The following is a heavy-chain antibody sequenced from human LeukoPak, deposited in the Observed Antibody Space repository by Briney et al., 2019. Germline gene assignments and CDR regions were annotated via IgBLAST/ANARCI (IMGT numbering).Heavy chain of an antibody. V-gene: IGHV4-59*08. CDR3: ARHFPSIAAAGLDP. J-gene: IGHJ5*02. CDR2: IYYSGST. D-gene: IGHD6-13*01. CDR1: GGSNSSYY. Sequence: SETLSLTCTVSGGSNSSYYWSWIRQPPGKGLEWIGYIYYSGSTNYNPSLKSRVTISVDTSKNQFSLKLSSVTAADTAVYYCARHFPSIAAAGLDPWGQGTLVTVSS.